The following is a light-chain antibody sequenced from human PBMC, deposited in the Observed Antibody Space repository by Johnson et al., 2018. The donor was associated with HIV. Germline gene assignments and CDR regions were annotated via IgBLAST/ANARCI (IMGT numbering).Light chain of an antibody. CDR2: DDY. V-gene: IGLV1-51*01. CDR1: SSNIGNNY. CDR3: GTWDSSLSAGV. Sequence: HSVLTQPPSVSAAPGQKVAISCSGSSSNIGNNYVSWYQQLPGTAPKLLIYDDYKRPSGIPDRFSGSKSGTSATLGITGLQTGHEADYYCGTWDSSLSAGVFGTGTKVTVL. J-gene: IGLJ1*01.